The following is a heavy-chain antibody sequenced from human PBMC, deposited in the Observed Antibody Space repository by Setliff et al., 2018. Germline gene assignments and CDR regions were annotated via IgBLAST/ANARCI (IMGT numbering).Heavy chain of an antibody. CDR2: IGGHNDDP. CDR1: GYTFTSYG. CDR3: ARSWRAGALNHFDY. J-gene: IGHJ4*02. Sequence: GASVKVSCKASGYTFTSYGINWVRQAPGQGLEWMGWIGGHNDDPLFAQKFQGRVTMTTDTSTTTAYMELKSLRSDDTAVYYCARSWRAGALNHFDYWGQGSRVTVSS. V-gene: IGHV1-18*01. D-gene: IGHD3-3*01.